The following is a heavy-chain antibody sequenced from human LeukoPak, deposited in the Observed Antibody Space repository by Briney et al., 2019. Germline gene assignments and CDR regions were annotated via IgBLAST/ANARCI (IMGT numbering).Heavy chain of an antibody. D-gene: IGHD2-2*01. J-gene: IGHJ6*03. V-gene: IGHV3-74*01. CDR2: INSDGSNT. Sequence: GGSLRLSCTTSGFIFTNYWMHWVRQAPGKGLVWVSRINSDGSNTIYARSVKGRFTISRDNSKNTLYLQMNSMRAEDTAVYYCARDEENCSINSCYSAYYYYMDVWGKGTTVTVSS. CDR3: ARDEENCSINSCYSAYYYYMDV. CDR1: GFIFTNYW.